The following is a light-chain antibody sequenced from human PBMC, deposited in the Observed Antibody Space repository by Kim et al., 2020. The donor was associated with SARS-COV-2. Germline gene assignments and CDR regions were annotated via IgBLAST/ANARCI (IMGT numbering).Light chain of an antibody. J-gene: IGLJ2*01. V-gene: IGLV2-8*01. CDR2: EVS. Sequence: GQSVHISCTGTSSDVGGYNYVSWYQQPPGKAPKLMIYEVSKRPSGVPDRFSGSKSGNTASLTVSGLQAEDEADYYCSSYAGSNNLVFGGGTQLTVL. CDR3: SSYAGSNNLV. CDR1: SSDVGGYNY.